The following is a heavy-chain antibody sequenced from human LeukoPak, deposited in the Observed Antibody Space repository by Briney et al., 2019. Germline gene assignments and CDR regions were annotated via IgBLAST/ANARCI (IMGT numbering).Heavy chain of an antibody. CDR3: AADRAGLDP. CDR2: ISGSSTYI. CDR1: GFTFSSYS. Sequence: PGRSLRLSCAASGFTFSSYSMNWVRQAPGKGLEWVSSISGSSTYIYYADSVNGRFTISRDNAENSLYLQMNSLRAEDTAVYYCAADRAGLDPWGQGTLVTVSS. D-gene: IGHD1-14*01. J-gene: IGHJ5*02. V-gene: IGHV3-21*04.